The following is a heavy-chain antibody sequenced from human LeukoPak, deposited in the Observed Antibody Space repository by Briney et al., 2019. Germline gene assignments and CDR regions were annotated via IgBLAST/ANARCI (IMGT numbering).Heavy chain of an antibody. CDR2: IYYSGST. CDR1: GGSISSYY. V-gene: IGHV4-59*01. D-gene: IGHD6-13*01. CDR3: ARGGLGSSWYMNYYYYYGMDV. J-gene: IGHJ6*02. Sequence: SETLSLTCTVSGGSISSYYWSWIRQPPGKGLEWIGYIYYSGSTNYNPSLKSRVTISVDTSKNQFSLKLSSVTAADTAVYYCARGGLGSSWYMNYYYYYGMDVWGQGTTVTVSS.